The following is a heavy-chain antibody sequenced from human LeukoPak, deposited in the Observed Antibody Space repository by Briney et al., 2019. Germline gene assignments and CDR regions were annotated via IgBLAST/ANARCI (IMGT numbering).Heavy chain of an antibody. J-gene: IGHJ5*02. D-gene: IGHD3-10*01. CDR1: GGSVSSGSHY. Sequence: PSETLSLTCTVSGGSVSSGSHYWSWIRQPPGKGLEWIGEINHSGSTNYNPSLKSRVTISVDTSKNQFSLKLSSVTAADTAVYYCARRCYYYGSGSYYNWFDPWGQGTLVTVSS. CDR3: ARRCYYYGSGSYYNWFDP. CDR2: INHSGST. V-gene: IGHV4-61*01.